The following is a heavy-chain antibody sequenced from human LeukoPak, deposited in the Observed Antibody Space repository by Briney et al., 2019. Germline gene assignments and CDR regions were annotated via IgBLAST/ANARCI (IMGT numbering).Heavy chain of an antibody. J-gene: IGHJ4*02. Sequence: GGSLRLSCAASGFTFSSYAMSWVRQAPGKGLEWVSAISGSGGSTYYADSVKGRSTISRDNSKNTLYLQMNSLRAEDTAVYYCAKPPPRSGSYSPGVYWGQGTLVTVSS. D-gene: IGHD1-26*01. CDR1: GFTFSSYA. V-gene: IGHV3-23*01. CDR3: AKPPPRSGSYSPGVY. CDR2: ISGSGGST.